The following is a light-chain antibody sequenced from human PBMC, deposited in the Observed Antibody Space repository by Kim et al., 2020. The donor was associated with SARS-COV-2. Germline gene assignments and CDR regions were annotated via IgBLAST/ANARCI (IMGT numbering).Light chain of an antibody. V-gene: IGLV3-21*04. J-gene: IGLJ1*01. CDR1: AIHAKY. Sequence: PGQTARISCGGDAIHAKYVNWYQQKPAQAPVLVMFYDSDRPPGIPERFSGSNSGSTATLTISRADAGDEADYYCQVWDSGTNHYVFGSGTKVTVL. CDR3: QVWDSGTNHYV. CDR2: YDS.